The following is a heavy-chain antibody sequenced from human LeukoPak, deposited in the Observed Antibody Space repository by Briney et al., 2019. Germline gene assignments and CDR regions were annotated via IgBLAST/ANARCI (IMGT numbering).Heavy chain of an antibody. CDR3: ARGCSSTSCWLRMDV. J-gene: IGHJ6*02. CDR2: IYTSGST. CDR1: GGSITNYY. Sequence: ASETLSLTCTVSGGSITNYYWSGIRQPAGKGLEWIGRIYTSGSTSYNPSLKSRVTMSIDTSKNQFSLKLSSLTAADTAVYYCARGCSSTSCWLRMDVWGQGTTVTVSS. D-gene: IGHD2-2*01. V-gene: IGHV4-4*07.